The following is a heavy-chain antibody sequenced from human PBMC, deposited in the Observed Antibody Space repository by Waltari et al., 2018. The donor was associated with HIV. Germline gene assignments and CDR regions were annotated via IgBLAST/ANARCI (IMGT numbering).Heavy chain of an antibody. Sequence: QVQLQESGPGLVKPSETLSLTCTVSGGSITSDSWSWTRQPPGKGLEWIGYVSYSGNTNYNPSLKSRVTISVDTSKDQFSLKLSSVTAADTAVCYCATKLSGKGWFDPWGQGTLVTVSS. CDR3: ATKLSGKGWFDP. J-gene: IGHJ5*02. V-gene: IGHV4-59*01. CDR1: GGSITSDS. D-gene: IGHD3-10*01. CDR2: VSYSGNT.